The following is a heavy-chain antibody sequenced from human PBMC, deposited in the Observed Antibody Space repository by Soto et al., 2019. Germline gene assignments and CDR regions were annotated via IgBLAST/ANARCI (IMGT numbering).Heavy chain of an antibody. V-gene: IGHV3-23*01. CDR3: ARVAPEYSSTARRFDF. CDR2: ISGSGGSI. CDR1: GFTFGIYA. J-gene: IGHJ4*02. D-gene: IGHD6-13*01. Sequence: EVQLLESGGGLVQPGGSLRLSCAASGFTFGIYAMSWVRQAPGKGLEWVSSISGSGGSIYYAHSVKGRFTISRDKTKNTLDLQMNSLRAEDTAVYHCARVAPEYSSTARRFDFWGQGTLVTVSS.